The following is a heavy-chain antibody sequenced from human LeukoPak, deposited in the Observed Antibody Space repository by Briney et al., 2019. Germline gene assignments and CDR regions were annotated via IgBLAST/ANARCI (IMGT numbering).Heavy chain of an antibody. V-gene: IGHV3-21*01. D-gene: IGHD6-19*01. J-gene: IGHJ4*02. CDR2: ISSSSSYI. CDR1: GFTVSSNS. CDR3: ARDDEMGAGTSY. Sequence: GGSLRLSCTVSGFTVSSNSMSWVRQAPGKGLEWVSSISSSSSYIYYADSVKGRFTISRDNAKNSLYLQMNSLRAEDTAVYYCARDDEMGAGTSYWGQGTLVTVSS.